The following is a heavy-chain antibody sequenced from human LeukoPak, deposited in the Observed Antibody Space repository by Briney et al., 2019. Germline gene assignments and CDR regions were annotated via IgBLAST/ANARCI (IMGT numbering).Heavy chain of an antibody. J-gene: IGHJ6*02. D-gene: IGHD2-15*01. Sequence: SETLSLTCTVSGGSISSSSYYWGWIRQPPGKGLEWIGRIYYSGSTYYNPSLKSRVTISVDTSKNQFSLKLSSVTAADTAVYYCARRSTRGSSYYYGMDVWGQGTTVTVSS. CDR1: GGSISSSSYY. CDR2: IYYSGST. CDR3: ARRSTRGSSYYYGMDV. V-gene: IGHV4-39*01.